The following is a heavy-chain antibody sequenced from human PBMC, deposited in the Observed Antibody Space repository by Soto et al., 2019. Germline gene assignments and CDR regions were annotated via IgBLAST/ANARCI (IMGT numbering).Heavy chain of an antibody. V-gene: IGHV5-51*01. CDR3: ARDGLSSSSSFDY. D-gene: IGHD6-6*01. Sequence: GESLKISCKASGYSFTDYWIGWVRQMPGKGLEWMGIIYPGDSDTKYSPSFQGQVTMSADKSISTAYLQWNSLKATDTAMYYCARDGLSSSSSFDYWGQGTLVTVSS. CDR1: GYSFTDYW. CDR2: IYPGDSDT. J-gene: IGHJ4*02.